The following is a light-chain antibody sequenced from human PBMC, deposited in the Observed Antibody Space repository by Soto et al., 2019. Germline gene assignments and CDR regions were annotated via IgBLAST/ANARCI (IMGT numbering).Light chain of an antibody. V-gene: IGKV3-15*01. J-gene: IGKJ4*01. CDR1: QSVSSN. Sequence: IVMTQSPSTLSVSPGERATLSCRASQSVSSNLAWYQQKPGQAPRLLIYGASTRATGIPARFSGSGSGTDFTLTISSLQSEDFAVYYCQQYNNWPLTFGGGTKVDI. CDR3: QQYNNWPLT. CDR2: GAS.